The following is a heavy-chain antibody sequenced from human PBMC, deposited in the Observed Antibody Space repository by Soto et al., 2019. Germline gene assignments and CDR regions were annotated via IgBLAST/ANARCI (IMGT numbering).Heavy chain of an antibody. CDR1: GFTFKNHA. Sequence: QGQLVESGGDAVQPGRSLRLSCVGSGFTFKNHAMHWVRLAPGQGLEWVAYISYDGYNKGYGDSVQGRFTISRDKSKNTVILQMNSLRGEDSGVFHCAKEGRSYDDFWSGSIGSFAIWGRGTTVTVSS. CDR3: AKEGRSYDDFWSGSIGSFAI. CDR2: ISYDGYNK. J-gene: IGHJ3*02. V-gene: IGHV3-30*18. D-gene: IGHD3-3*01.